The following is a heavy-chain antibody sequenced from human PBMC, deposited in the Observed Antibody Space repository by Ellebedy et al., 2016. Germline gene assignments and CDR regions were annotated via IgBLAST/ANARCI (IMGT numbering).Heavy chain of an antibody. Sequence: GGSLRLXXKGSGYTFTSYGISWVRQAPGQGLEWMGWINPNSGGTNYAQKFQGRVTMTRDTSISTAYMELSRLRSDDTAVYYCARADYSSSWLYYYYGMDVWGQGTTVTVSS. CDR1: GYTFTSYG. J-gene: IGHJ6*02. CDR3: ARADYSSSWLYYYYGMDV. CDR2: INPNSGGT. V-gene: IGHV1-2*02. D-gene: IGHD6-13*01.